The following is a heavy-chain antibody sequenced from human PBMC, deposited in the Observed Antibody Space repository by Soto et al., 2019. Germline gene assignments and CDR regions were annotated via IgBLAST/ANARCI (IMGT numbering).Heavy chain of an antibody. V-gene: IGHV1-2*02. D-gene: IGHD3-16*01. Sequence: QVQLVQSGAEVKKPGASVKVSCEASGYPFTAYYLHWMRQAPGPGLEWMGWISPNSGDTKYAQKFQGRVTMIRDTSISTAYMELTSLRSDDTAVYYCARDHGGTWFDPWGQGTLVTVSS. CDR2: ISPNSGDT. CDR3: ARDHGGTWFDP. CDR1: GYPFTAYY. J-gene: IGHJ5*01.